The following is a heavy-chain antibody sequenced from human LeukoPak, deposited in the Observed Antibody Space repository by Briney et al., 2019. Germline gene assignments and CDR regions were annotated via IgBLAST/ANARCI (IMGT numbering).Heavy chain of an antibody. CDR3: ARGNWDWNPLDP. CDR2: IYISGST. Sequence: SETLSLTCTVSGGSISSYYWSWSRQPAGKGLEWIGRIYISGSTNYNPSLKSRVTMSLDTSKNQFSLKRSSGTAADTAVYYCARGNWDWNPLDPWGQGTLVTVSS. V-gene: IGHV4-4*07. J-gene: IGHJ5*02. CDR1: GGSISSYY. D-gene: IGHD1-1*01.